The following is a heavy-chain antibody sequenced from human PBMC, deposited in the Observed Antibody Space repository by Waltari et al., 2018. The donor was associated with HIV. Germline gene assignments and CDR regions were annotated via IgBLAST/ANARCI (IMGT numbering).Heavy chain of an antibody. V-gene: IGHV4-59*01. CDR1: GASISSYY. J-gene: IGHJ5*02. Sequence: QVQLQASGPGLVKPSETLSLTCTVSGASISSYYWTWIRQPPGKGLDWIGYTFYSGSTNCNPSLNSRVTISVDTAKNQLTLKLTSVTAADTAVYYCARGANWFDPWGQGTLVTVSS. CDR3: ARGANWFDP. CDR2: TFYSGST.